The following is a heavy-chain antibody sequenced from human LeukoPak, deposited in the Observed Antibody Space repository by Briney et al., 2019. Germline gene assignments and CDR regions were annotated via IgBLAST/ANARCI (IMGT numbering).Heavy chain of an antibody. CDR1: GFTFSSYA. V-gene: IGHV3-23*01. CDR2: LSGSGGST. Sequence: GGSLRLSCAASGFTFSSYAMSWVRQAPGKGLEWVSALSGSGGSTYYADSVKGRFTISRYNSKNTLYLQMNSLRAEDTAVYYCAKDYDFWSGYYFDYWGQGTLVTVSS. CDR3: AKDYDFWSGYYFDY. D-gene: IGHD3-3*01. J-gene: IGHJ4*02.